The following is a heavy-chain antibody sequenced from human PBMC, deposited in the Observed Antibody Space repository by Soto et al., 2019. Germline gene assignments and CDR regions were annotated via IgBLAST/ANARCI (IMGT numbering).Heavy chain of an antibody. CDR1: GFTFSSYW. Sequence: EVQLVESGGGLVQPGGSLRLSCAASGFTFSSYWMSWVRQAPEKGLEWVANIKQDGSEKYYVDSVKGRFTISRDNAKNSLYLQMNSLRAEDTAVYYCARDQSSGVEDYWGRGTLVTVSS. D-gene: IGHD6-25*01. CDR3: ARDQSSGVEDY. CDR2: IKQDGSEK. V-gene: IGHV3-7*03. J-gene: IGHJ4*02.